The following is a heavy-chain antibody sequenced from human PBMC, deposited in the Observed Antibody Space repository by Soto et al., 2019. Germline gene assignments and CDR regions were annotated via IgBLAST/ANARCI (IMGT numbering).Heavy chain of an antibody. CDR1: GGTFSSYT. Sequence: QVQLVQSGAEVKKPGSSVKVSCKASGGTFSSYTISWVRQAPGQGLEWMGRIIPILGIANYAQKFQGRVTITADKSTSTAYMELSSLRSEDTAVYYCASPPPYSCSWSLDYWGQGTLVTVSS. CDR2: IIPILGIA. CDR3: ASPPPYSCSWSLDY. J-gene: IGHJ4*02. V-gene: IGHV1-69*02. D-gene: IGHD6-13*01.